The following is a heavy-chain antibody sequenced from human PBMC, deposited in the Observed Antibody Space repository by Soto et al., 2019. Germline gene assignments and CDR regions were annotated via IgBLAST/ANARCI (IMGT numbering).Heavy chain of an antibody. J-gene: IGHJ5*02. CDR2: IYYSGST. CDR3: ARLFKVVVAATPRVRWFEP. D-gene: IGHD2-15*01. CDR1: GGSISSYY. V-gene: IGHV4-59*08. Sequence: SETLSLTCTVSGGSISSYYWSWIRQPPGKGLEWIGYIYYSGSTNYNPSLKSRVTISVDTSKNQFSLKLNSVTAADTAVYYCARLFKVVVAATPRVRWFEPWGQGTLVTVSS.